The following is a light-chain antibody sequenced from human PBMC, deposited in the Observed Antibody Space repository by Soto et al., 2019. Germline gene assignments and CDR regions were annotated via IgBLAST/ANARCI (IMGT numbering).Light chain of an antibody. V-gene: IGKV3-11*01. Sequence: EIVLTQSPGTLSLSPGEIATLSCRASQSVSSSYLAWYQQKPGQAPRLLIYDASNRATGISARFSGSGSGTDFTLTISSLEPEDFAVYYCQQRSKWPPEVTFGQGTRLEIK. CDR2: DAS. J-gene: IGKJ5*01. CDR1: QSVSSSY. CDR3: QQRSKWPPEVT.